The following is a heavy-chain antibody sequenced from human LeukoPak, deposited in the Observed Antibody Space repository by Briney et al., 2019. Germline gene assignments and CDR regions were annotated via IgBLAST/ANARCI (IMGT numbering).Heavy chain of an antibody. Sequence: SETLSLTCTVSGGSISSYYWSWIRQPPGKGLEWIGYIYYSGSTNYNPSLKSRVTISVDTSKNQFSLKLSSVTAADTAVYYCTREVETGDRGYFDLWGRGTLVTVPS. D-gene: IGHD2-21*02. CDR2: IYYSGST. CDR3: TREVETGDRGYFDL. V-gene: IGHV4-59*12. CDR1: GGSISSYY. J-gene: IGHJ2*01.